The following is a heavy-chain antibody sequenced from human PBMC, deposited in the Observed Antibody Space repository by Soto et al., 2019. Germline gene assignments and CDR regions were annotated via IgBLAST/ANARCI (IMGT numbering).Heavy chain of an antibody. D-gene: IGHD2-21*01. J-gene: IGHJ5*02. Sequence: PGESLKICCKGSGYSFTSYWISWVRQMPGKGLEWMGRIDPSDSYTNYSPSFQGHVTISADKSISTAYLQWSSLKASDTAMYYCARHGGGELTWFDPWGEEALVTIAS. CDR2: IDPSDSYT. V-gene: IGHV5-10-1*01. CDR3: ARHGGGELTWFDP. CDR1: GYSFTSYW.